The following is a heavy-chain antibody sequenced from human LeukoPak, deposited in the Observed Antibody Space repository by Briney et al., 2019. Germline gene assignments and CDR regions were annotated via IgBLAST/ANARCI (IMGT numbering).Heavy chain of an antibody. D-gene: IGHD4-11*01. V-gene: IGHV3-30*18. CDR2: ISYDGSNR. J-gene: IGHJ6*02. Sequence: GGSLRLSCAASGFTFSSYGMHWVRQAPGKGLEWVAVISYDGSNRDYADSVKGRFTISRDNSKNTLYLQMNSLRVEDTAVYYCANDYSNYYSYAMDVWGQGTTVTVS. CDR3: ANDYSNYYSYAMDV. CDR1: GFTFSSYG.